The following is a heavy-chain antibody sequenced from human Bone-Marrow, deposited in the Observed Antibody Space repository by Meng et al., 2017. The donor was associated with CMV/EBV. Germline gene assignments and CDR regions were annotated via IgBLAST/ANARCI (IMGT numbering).Heavy chain of an antibody. D-gene: IGHD2-15*01. CDR2: IIPILGIA. CDR1: GGTFSSYA. V-gene: IGHV1-69*10. CDR3: ARVAGGHDAFDI. J-gene: IGHJ3*02. Sequence: SVKVSCKASGGTFSSYAISWVRQAPGQGLEWMGGIIPILGIANYAQKFQGRVTMTTDTSTSTAYMELRSLRSDDTAVYYCARVAGGHDAFDIWGQGTMVTVSS.